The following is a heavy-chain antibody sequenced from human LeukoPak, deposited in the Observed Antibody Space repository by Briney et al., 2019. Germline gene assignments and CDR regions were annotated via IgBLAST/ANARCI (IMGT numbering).Heavy chain of an antibody. CDR3: TTDSARTYYYDSSGYDY. D-gene: IGHD3-22*01. J-gene: IGHJ4*02. Sequence: GGSLRLSCAASGFTFSSYRMNWVRQAPGKGLEWVGRIKSKTDGGTTDYAAPVKGRFTISRDDSKNTLYLQMNSLKTEDTAVYYCTTDSARTYYYDSSGYDYWGQGTLVTVSS. CDR2: IKSKTDGGTT. V-gene: IGHV3-15*01. CDR1: GFTFSSYR.